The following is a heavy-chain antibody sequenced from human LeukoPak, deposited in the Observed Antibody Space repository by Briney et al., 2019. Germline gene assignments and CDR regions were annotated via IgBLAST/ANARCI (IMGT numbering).Heavy chain of an antibody. J-gene: IGHJ6*03. CDR3: AREVGDGPFYYYYYMDV. D-gene: IGHD5-24*01. V-gene: IGHV1-69*13. CDR1: GGTFSSYA. Sequence: SVKVSCKASGGTFSSYAISWVRQAPGQGLEWMGGIIPIFGAANYAQKFQGRVTITADESTSTAYMELSSLRSEDTAVYYCAREVGDGPFYYYYYMDVWGKGTTVTVSS. CDR2: IIPIFGAA.